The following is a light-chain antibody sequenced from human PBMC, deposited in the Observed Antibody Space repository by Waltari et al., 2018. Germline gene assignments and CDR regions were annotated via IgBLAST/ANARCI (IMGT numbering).Light chain of an antibody. V-gene: IGKV1-39*01. CDR3: QQSYPTPPWT. CDR1: QRISNY. J-gene: IGKJ1*01. CDR2: AAS. Sequence: DIQMTQSPSSLSASVGDRVTITCRASQRISNYLNWYQQKPGKAPRHLIYAASSLQSGVPSRFSGSGSGTDFTLTITSLQPADFATYYCQQSYPTPPWTFGQGTKVDMK.